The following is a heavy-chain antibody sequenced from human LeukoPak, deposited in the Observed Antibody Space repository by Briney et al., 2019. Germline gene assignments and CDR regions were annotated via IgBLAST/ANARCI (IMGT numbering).Heavy chain of an antibody. D-gene: IGHD4-11*01. CDR2: IYYSGST. J-gene: IGHJ4*02. V-gene: IGHV4-39*01. CDR3: ARGDYSTQLLGTYFDY. Sequence: PSETLSLTCTVSGGSISSSSYYWGWIRQPPGKGLEWIGSIYYSGSTYYNPSLKSRVTISVDTSKNQFSLKLSSVTAADTAVYYCARGDYSTQLLGTYFDYWGQGTLVTVSS. CDR1: GGSISSSSYY.